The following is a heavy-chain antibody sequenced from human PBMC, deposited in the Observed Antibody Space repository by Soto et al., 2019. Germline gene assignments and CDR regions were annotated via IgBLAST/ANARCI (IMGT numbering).Heavy chain of an antibody. CDR2: IIPIFGTA. CDR3: ARVGTTVTTEDYYYSGMDV. CDR1: GGTFSSYT. Sequence: SVKVSCKASGGTFSSYTISWVRQAPGQGLEWMGGIIPIFGTANYAQKFQGRVTITADESTSTAYMELSSLRSEDTAVYYCARVGTTVTTEDYYYSGMDVWGQGTTVTVSS. D-gene: IGHD4-17*01. V-gene: IGHV1-69*13. J-gene: IGHJ6*02.